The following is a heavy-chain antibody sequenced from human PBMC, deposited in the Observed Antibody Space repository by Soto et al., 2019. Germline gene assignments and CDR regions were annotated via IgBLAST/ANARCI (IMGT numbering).Heavy chain of an antibody. CDR3: ARHQEAFSYGYSFDN. V-gene: IGHV3-30-3*01. J-gene: IGHJ4*02. CDR2: ISYDGGTK. Sequence: QVQLLESGGGVVQPGRSLRLSCAASGFTFSRNAMHWVRQPPGKGLESVAVISYDGGTKYYADSVRGRFTVSRDNSKNTLYLQMNSLTTEHTAVYYCARHQEAFSYGYSFDNWGQGTLVTVSS. D-gene: IGHD3-16*01. CDR1: GFTFSRNA.